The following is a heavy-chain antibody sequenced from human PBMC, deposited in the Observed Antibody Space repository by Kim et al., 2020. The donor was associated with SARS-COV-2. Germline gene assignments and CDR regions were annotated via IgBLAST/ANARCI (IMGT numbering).Heavy chain of an antibody. CDR2: IYYSGST. Sequence: SETLSLTCTVSGGSISSSSYYWGWIRQPPGKGLEWIGSIYYSGSTYYNPSLKSRVTISVDTSKNQFSLKLSSVTAADTAVYYCARRGYYFDYWGQGTLVTVSS. CDR1: GGSISSSSYY. J-gene: IGHJ4*02. V-gene: IGHV4-39*01. CDR3: ARRGYYFDY.